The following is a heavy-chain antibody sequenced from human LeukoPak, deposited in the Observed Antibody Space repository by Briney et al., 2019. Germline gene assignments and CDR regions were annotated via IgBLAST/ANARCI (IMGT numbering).Heavy chain of an antibody. J-gene: IGHJ4*02. V-gene: IGHV3-48*03. CDR3: AREKAGAFDY. CDR1: GFTFRSYE. Sequence: PGGSLRLSCAASGFTFRSYEMNWVRQAPGKGLEWVSYISSSGSTIYYADSVKGRFTISRDNAKNSLYLQMNSLRAEDTAVYYCAREKAGAFDYWGQGTLVTVSS. CDR2: ISSSGSTI. D-gene: IGHD6-19*01.